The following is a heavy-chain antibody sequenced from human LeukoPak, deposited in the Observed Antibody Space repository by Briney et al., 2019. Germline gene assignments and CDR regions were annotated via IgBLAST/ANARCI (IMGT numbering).Heavy chain of an antibody. Sequence: GGSLRLSCAASGFTFDDYAMHWVRQAPGKGLEWVSLISWDGGSTYSADSVKGRFTISRDNSKNSLYLQMNSLRAEDTALYYCAKGGYSYGPFDYWGQGTLVTVSS. D-gene: IGHD5-18*01. CDR2: ISWDGGST. V-gene: IGHV3-43D*03. CDR1: GFTFDDYA. J-gene: IGHJ4*02. CDR3: AKGGYSYGPFDY.